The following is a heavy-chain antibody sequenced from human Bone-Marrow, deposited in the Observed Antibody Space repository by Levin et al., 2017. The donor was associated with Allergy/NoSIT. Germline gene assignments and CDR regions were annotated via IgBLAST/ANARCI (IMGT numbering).Heavy chain of an antibody. J-gene: IGHJ5*02. Sequence: ASVKVSCKASGYTFTNYYIHWVRQAPGQGLEWMGLVDPSGGRTNYAQKFQGRVTLTRDTSTHIVYMELSSLRSEDTAVYYCARDGQDRFLQQFAWFDPWGQGTLVTVSS. V-gene: IGHV1-46*01. D-gene: IGHD1-1*01. CDR3: ARDGQDRFLQQFAWFDP. CDR1: GYTFTNYY. CDR2: VDPSGGRT.